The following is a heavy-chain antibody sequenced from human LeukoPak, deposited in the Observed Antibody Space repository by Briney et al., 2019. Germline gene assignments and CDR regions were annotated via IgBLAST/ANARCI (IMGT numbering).Heavy chain of an antibody. CDR2: FDPEDGET. D-gene: IGHD3-22*01. CDR1: GYTLTELS. Sequence: ASVKVSCKVSGYTLTELSMHWVRQAPGKGLEWMGGFDPEDGETTYAQKFQGRVTMTEDTSTDTAYMELSTLRSEDTAVYYCPTFRITIIVVAPRYFDYWGQGTLVTVSS. V-gene: IGHV1-24*01. CDR3: PTFRITIIVVAPRYFDY. J-gene: IGHJ4*02.